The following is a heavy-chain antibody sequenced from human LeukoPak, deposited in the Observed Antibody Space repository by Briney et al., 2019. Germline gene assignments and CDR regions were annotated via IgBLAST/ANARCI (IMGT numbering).Heavy chain of an antibody. CDR3: ARQDPLTGGYNYY. J-gene: IGHJ4*02. D-gene: IGHD5-24*01. V-gene: IGHV3-21*01. Sequence: GGSLRLSCAASGFTFSSYSMNWVRQAPGKGLEWVSSISSSSSYIYYADSVKGRFTISRDNAKNSLYLQMNSLRAEDTAVYYCARQDPLTGGYNYYWGQGTLVTVSS. CDR2: ISSSSSYI. CDR1: GFTFSSYS.